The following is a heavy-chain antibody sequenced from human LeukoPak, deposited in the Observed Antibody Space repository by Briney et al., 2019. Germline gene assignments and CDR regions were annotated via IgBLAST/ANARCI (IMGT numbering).Heavy chain of an antibody. Sequence: SETLSLTCTVSGGSISSYYWSWIRQPPGKGLEWIGYIYYSGSTNYNPSLKSRVTISVDTSKNQFSLKLSSVPAADTAVYYCARLAAPRGAFDIWGQGTMVTVSS. D-gene: IGHD6-6*01. J-gene: IGHJ3*02. CDR1: GGSISSYY. CDR2: IYYSGST. CDR3: ARLAAPRGAFDI. V-gene: IGHV4-59*08.